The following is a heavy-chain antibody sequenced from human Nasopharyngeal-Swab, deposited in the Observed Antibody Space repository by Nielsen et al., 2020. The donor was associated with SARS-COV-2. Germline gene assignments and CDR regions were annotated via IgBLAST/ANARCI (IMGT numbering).Heavy chain of an antibody. V-gene: IGHV1-69*13. CDR1: GGPFSTNA. Sequence: SVKVSCKVSGGPFSTNAISWVRQAPGQGLEWMGGILPIVGTPNYSQKFQGRVTITADELTRTAYMELSILTSEDTAVYYCARDLEGAEASDYWGQGTLLIVS. CDR3: ARDLEGAEASDY. CDR2: ILPIVGTP. D-gene: IGHD1-1*01. J-gene: IGHJ4*02.